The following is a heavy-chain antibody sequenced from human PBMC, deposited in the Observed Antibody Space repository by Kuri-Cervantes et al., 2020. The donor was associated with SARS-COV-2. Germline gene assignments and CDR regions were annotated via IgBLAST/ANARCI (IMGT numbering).Heavy chain of an antibody. J-gene: IGHJ4*02. CDR2: ISSSSSYI. V-gene: IGHV3-21*04. D-gene: IGHD1-26*01. Sequence: GKSLQISCAASGFTFSSYSMNWVRQAPGKGLEWVSSISSSSSYIYYADSVKGRFTISRDNAKNSLYLQMNSLRGEDTALYYCATDPPRFCGSPNTPRWGQGTPVTVSS. CDR1: GFTFSSYS. CDR3: ATDPPRFCGSPNTPR.